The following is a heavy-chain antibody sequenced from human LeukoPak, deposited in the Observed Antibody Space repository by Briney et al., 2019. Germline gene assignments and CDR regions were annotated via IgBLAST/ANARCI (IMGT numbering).Heavy chain of an antibody. J-gene: IGHJ4*02. CDR1: GYTFTGYF. D-gene: IGHD3-10*01. Sequence: ASVKVPCKSSGYTFTGYFLHWVRQPPGPGLEWMGWLNNSGGTNYAQKLHGRVTMKRDKFINTAYMELSGLTSDDAAVYYCARELQRGLDDWGQGTLVSVSS. CDR3: ARELQRGLDD. V-gene: IGHV1-2*02. CDR2: LNNSGGT.